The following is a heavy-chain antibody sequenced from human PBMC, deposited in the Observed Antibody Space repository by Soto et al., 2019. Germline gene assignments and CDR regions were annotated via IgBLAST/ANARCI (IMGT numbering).Heavy chain of an antibody. V-gene: IGHV4-34*01. J-gene: IGHJ3*02. CDR3: ARAVFITIFGVVTAAFDI. Sequence: SETLSLTCAVYGGSFSGYYWSWIRQPPGKGLEWIGEINHSGSTNYNPSLKSRVTISVDTSKNQFSLKLSSVTAADTAVYYCARAVFITIFGVVTAAFDIWGQGTMVTVSS. CDR1: GGSFSGYY. D-gene: IGHD3-3*01. CDR2: INHSGST.